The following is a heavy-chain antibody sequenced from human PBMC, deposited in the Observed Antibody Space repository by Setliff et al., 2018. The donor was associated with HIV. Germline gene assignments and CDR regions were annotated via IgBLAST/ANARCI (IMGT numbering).Heavy chain of an antibody. J-gene: IGHJ5*02. Sequence: AASVKVSCKASGYTFTSYGISWVRQAPGQGLEWMGWISAYNGNTNYAQKLQGRVTMTTDTSTSTAYMELRSLRSDDTAVYYCARDGEYYYDSSGPVFDPWGQGTLVTVSS. D-gene: IGHD3-22*01. V-gene: IGHV1-18*01. CDR3: ARDGEYYYDSSGPVFDP. CDR1: GYTFTSYG. CDR2: ISAYNGNT.